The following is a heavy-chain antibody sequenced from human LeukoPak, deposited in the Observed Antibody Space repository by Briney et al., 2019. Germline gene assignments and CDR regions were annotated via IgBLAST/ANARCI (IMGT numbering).Heavy chain of an antibody. CDR2: IYTSGST. V-gene: IGHV4-4*07. D-gene: IGHD1-26*01. Sequence: PSETLSLTCAVYGGSFSGYYWSWIRQPAGKGLEWIGRIYTSGSTNYNPSLKSRVTMSVDTSKNQFSLKLSSVTAADTAVYYCAREPIVGATMDTVHDAFDIWGQGTMVTVSS. CDR1: GGSFSGYY. CDR3: AREPIVGATMDTVHDAFDI. J-gene: IGHJ3*02.